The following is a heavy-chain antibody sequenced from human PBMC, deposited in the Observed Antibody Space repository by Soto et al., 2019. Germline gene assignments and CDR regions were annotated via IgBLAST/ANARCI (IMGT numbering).Heavy chain of an antibody. CDR3: ARDYGDSSVSFQH. CDR2: IYYSGST. J-gene: IGHJ1*01. Sequence: SETLSLTCTVSGGSISSYYWSWIRQPPGKGLEWIGYIYYSGSTNHNPSLKSRVTISVDTSKNQFSLKLSSVTAADTAVYYCARDYGDSSVSFQHWGQGTLVTVSS. CDR1: GGSISSYY. V-gene: IGHV4-59*12. D-gene: IGHD4-17*01.